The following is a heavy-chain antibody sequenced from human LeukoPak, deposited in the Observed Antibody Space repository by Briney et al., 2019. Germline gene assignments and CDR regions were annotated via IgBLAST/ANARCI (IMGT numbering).Heavy chain of an antibody. J-gene: IGHJ4*02. V-gene: IGHV4-38-2*01. CDR2: IYYSGST. D-gene: IGHD2/OR15-2a*01. Sequence: SETLSLTCAVSGYSISSGYYWGWIRQPPGKGLEWIGSIYYSGSTYYNPSLKSRVTISVDTSKNQFSLKLSSVTAADTAVYYCLSGGYWGQGTLVTVSS. CDR1: GYSISSGYY. CDR3: LSGGY.